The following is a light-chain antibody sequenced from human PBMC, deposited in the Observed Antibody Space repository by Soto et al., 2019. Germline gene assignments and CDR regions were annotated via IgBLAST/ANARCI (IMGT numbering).Light chain of an antibody. CDR1: QSVSSY. J-gene: IGKJ4*01. V-gene: IGKV3-20*01. Sequence: EIVLTQSPATLSLSAGERATRSCRASQSVSSYLAWYQQKPGQAPRLLIYGASSRATGIPDRFSGSGSGTDFTLTISRLEPEDFAVYYCQQYGSSPLTFGGGTKVDIK. CDR3: QQYGSSPLT. CDR2: GAS.